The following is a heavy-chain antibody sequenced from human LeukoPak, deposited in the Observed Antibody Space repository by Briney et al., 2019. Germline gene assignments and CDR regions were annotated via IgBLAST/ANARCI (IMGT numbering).Heavy chain of an antibody. CDR2: IKEDGNEK. J-gene: IGHJ4*02. CDR3: ARDPGFWSGYYKV. CDR1: GFTFSSHW. D-gene: IGHD3-3*01. V-gene: IGHV3-7*01. Sequence: GGSLRLSCAASGFTFSSHWMSWVRQAPGKGLEWVANIKEDGNEKHYVDSVKGRFTVSRGNAKDSLYLQMNSLRAEDTAVYYCARDPGFWSGYYKVWGQGTLVTVSS.